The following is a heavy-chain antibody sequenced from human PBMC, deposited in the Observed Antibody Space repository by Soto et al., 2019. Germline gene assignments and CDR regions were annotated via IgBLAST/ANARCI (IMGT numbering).Heavy chain of an antibody. J-gene: IGHJ5*02. Sequence: QVQLVQSGAEVKKPGSSVKVSCKASGGTFSSYAISWVRQAPGQGLEWMGGIIPIFGTANYAQKFQGRVTSTEDESTSTAYMELSSLRSDDTAVYYCALLRYDYSNYVIWFDPWGQGNLIIVS. D-gene: IGHD4-4*01. CDR2: IIPIFGTA. CDR1: GGTFSSYA. CDR3: ALLRYDYSNYVIWFDP. V-gene: IGHV1-69*12.